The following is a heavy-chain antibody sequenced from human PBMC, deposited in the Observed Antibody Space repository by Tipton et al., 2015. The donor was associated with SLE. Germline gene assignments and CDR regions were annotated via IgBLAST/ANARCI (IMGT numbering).Heavy chain of an antibody. D-gene: IGHD1-7*01. J-gene: IGHJ6*03. Sequence: SLRLSCAASGFTFSTYWMHWVRQAPGKGLVWVSRINTDGSSTSYADSVKGRFTISRDNAKNALYLLMNSLIAEDMAVYYCARRTSNNYYSYMVVWGKGTTVTISS. CDR2: INTDGSST. CDR3: ARRTSNNYYSYMVV. V-gene: IGHV3-74*01. CDR1: GFTFSTYW.